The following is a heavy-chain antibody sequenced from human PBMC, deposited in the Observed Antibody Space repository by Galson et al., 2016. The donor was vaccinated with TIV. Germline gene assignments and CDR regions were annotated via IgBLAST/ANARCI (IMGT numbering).Heavy chain of an antibody. CDR2: IYYSGTT. Sequence: ETLSLTCTVSGGSISSSRYYWGWVRQPPGKGLEWIGTIYYSGTTYYNPSLKSRVTISVDASQNQSSLILCSVTAADSAVYFCATLLVAVILGGVIAPWGQGTLVTVSS. J-gene: IGHJ5*02. CDR1: GGSISSSRYY. V-gene: IGHV4-39*01. CDR3: ATLLVAVILGGVIAP. D-gene: IGHD2-21*02.